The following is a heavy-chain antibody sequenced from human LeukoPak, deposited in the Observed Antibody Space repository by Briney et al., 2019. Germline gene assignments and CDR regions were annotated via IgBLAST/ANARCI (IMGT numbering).Heavy chain of an antibody. V-gene: IGHV3-23*01. CDR1: GFTLSSYG. Sequence: GGSLRLSCAASGFTLSSYGMRWVRPAPGKGLEWVSAISGGGGGKYYVDSVKGRSIISRDNSKNTLYLQMNSLRAEDTAVYYWAKASLADVGATFFDYWGQGTLVTVSS. D-gene: IGHD2/OR15-2a*01. CDR3: AKASLADVGATFFDY. CDR2: ISGGGGGK. J-gene: IGHJ4*01.